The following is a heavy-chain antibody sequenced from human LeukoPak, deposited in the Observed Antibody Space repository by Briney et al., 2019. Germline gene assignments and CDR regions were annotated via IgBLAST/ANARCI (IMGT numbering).Heavy chain of an antibody. D-gene: IGHD2-2*01. CDR1: GYTFTSYG. Sequence: ASVKVSCKASGYTFTSYGISWVRQAPGQGLEWMGWISAYNGNTNYAQKLQGRVTMTTDTSTSTAYMELRSLRSDDTAVYYCARDLGSCSSTSCYVSSCYYYYGMDVWGQGTTVTVSS. J-gene: IGHJ6*02. CDR2: ISAYNGNT. V-gene: IGHV1-18*01. CDR3: ARDLGSCSSTSCYVSSCYYYYGMDV.